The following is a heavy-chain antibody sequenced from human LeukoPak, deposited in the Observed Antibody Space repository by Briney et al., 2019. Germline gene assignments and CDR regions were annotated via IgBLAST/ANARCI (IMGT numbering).Heavy chain of an antibody. D-gene: IGHD3-10*01. CDR1: GGSISSNYYY. V-gene: IGHV4-61*01. Sequence: SETLSLTCTVSGGSISSNYYYWSWIRQPPGKGLEWIGYIYYSGSTNYNPSLKSRVTISVDTSKNQFSLKLGSVTAADTAVYYCARVGGSGKTEYMDVWGKGTTVTISS. J-gene: IGHJ6*03. CDR2: IYYSGST. CDR3: ARVGGSGKTEYMDV.